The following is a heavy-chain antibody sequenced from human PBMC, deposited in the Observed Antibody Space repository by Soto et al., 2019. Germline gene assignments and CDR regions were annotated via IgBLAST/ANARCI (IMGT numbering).Heavy chain of an antibody. D-gene: IGHD7-27*01. Sequence: SETLSLTCTVSGGSISSSSYYWGWIRQPPGKGLEWIGSIYYSGSTYYNPSLKSRVTISVDTSKNQFSLKLSSVTAADTAVYYCARDRSFITGDDAFDIWGQGTMVTVSS. J-gene: IGHJ3*02. CDR2: IYYSGST. CDR1: GGSISSSSYY. CDR3: ARDRSFITGDDAFDI. V-gene: IGHV4-39*07.